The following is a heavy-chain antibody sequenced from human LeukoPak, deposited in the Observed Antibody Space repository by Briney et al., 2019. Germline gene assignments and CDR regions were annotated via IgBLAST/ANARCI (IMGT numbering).Heavy chain of an antibody. V-gene: IGHV5-51*01. Sequence: GESLQISCKGSGYSFTSYWIGWVRQMPGKGLEWMGIIYPGDSDTRYSPSFQGQVTISADKSISTAYLQWSSLKASDTAMYYCARRPGVSCSSSSCYAFDIWGQGTMVTVSS. CDR1: GYSFTSYW. J-gene: IGHJ3*02. CDR2: IYPGDSDT. CDR3: ARRPGVSCSSSSCYAFDI. D-gene: IGHD2-2*01.